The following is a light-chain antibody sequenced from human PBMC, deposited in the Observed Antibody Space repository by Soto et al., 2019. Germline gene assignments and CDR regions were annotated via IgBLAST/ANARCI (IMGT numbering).Light chain of an antibody. V-gene: IGKV3-20*01. CDR2: GAS. Sequence: EIVLTQSPGTLSLSPGERATLSCRASQSVSHKLAWYRQTPGQAPRLLIYGASTRATDTPARFSGSGSGTDFTLTISRVEPADFAVYYCQQYGSSFATFGQGTQV. CDR1: QSVSHK. CDR3: QQYGSSFAT. J-gene: IGKJ1*01.